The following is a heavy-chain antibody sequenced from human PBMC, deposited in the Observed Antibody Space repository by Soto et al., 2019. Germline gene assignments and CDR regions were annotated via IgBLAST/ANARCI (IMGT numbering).Heavy chain of an antibody. D-gene: IGHD3-22*01. CDR3: ARASRFDSSAPPDAFDI. CDR1: GGSISSGGYY. Sequence: QVQLQESGPGLVKPSQTLSLTCTVSGGSISSGGYYWSWIRQHPGKGMEWLGYIYYSGSTYYNPSLKSRVTISVDTSKIQFSLKLGSVTAADTAVYSCARASRFDSSAPPDAFDIWGQGTMVTVSS. CDR2: IYYSGST. J-gene: IGHJ3*02. V-gene: IGHV4-31*03.